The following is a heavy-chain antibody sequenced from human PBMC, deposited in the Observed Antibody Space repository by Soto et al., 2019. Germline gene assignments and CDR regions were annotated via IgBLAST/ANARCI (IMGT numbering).Heavy chain of an antibody. CDR3: ARVXVAATEGRYYYYYGMDV. CDR2: IYYSGST. CDR1: GGSVSSGSYY. J-gene: IGHJ6*02. V-gene: IGHV4-61*01. D-gene: IGHD2-15*01. Sequence: PSETLSLTCTVSGGSVSSGSYYWSWIRQPPGKGLEWIGYIYYSGSTNYNPSLKSRVTISVDTSKNQFSLKLSSVTAADTAVYYCARVXVAATEGRYYYYYGMDVWGQGTTVTVSS.